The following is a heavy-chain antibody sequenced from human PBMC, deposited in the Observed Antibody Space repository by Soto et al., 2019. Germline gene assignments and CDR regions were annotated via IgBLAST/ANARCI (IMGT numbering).Heavy chain of an antibody. D-gene: IGHD3-10*01. CDR3: AREGITTNFDY. V-gene: IGHV4-34*01. CDR2: INHSGST. J-gene: IGHJ4*02. Sequence: SETLSLSCSVYGGSFSGYYWSGIRQPPGKGLEWIGEINHSGSTNYNPSLKSRVTISVDTSKNQFSLKLSSVTAADTAVYYCAREGITTNFDYWGQGTLVTVSS. CDR1: GGSFSGYY.